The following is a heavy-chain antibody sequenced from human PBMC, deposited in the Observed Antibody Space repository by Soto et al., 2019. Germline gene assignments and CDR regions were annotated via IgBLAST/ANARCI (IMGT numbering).Heavy chain of an antibody. D-gene: IGHD1-26*01. CDR1: GYTFTDYY. CDR3: ATLEVGATNAFDS. CDR2: VDPEDGET. Sequence: ASVKVSCKVSGYTFTDYYMHWVQQAPGKGLEWMGLVDPEDGETIYAEKFQGRVTITADTSTDTAYMELSSLRSEDTAVYYCATLEVGATNAFDSWGQGTMVTVSS. V-gene: IGHV1-69-2*01. J-gene: IGHJ3*02.